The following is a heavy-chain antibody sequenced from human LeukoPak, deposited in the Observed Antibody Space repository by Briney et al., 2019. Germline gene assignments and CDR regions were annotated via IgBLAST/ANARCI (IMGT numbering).Heavy chain of an antibody. CDR3: AREGSWGFRLIAF. D-gene: IGHD6-13*01. J-gene: IGHJ4*02. CDR2: ISSSVGRT. V-gene: IGHV1-46*01. CDR1: GYTFTTYY. Sequence: ASLTVSSTPSGYTFTTYYTHWLRQAPGQRLPSLAIISSSVGRTIYAQRVQRRIAMTTATSTSTVYIELSSLKIEDTAVYFCAREGSWGFRLIAFWGQGTLVTVSS.